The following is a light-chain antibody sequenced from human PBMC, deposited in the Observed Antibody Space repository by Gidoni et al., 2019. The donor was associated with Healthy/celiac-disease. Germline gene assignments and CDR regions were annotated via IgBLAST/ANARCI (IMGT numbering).Light chain of an antibody. V-gene: IGKV3-15*01. CDR2: GAS. Sequence: ELVMTQSPATLSVSPGERATRPRRASQSVSSNLAWYQQKPGQAPRLLIYGASTRATGIPARFSGSGSGTEFTLTISSLQSEDFAVYYCQQYNNWPWTFGQGTKVEIK. J-gene: IGKJ1*01. CDR1: QSVSSN. CDR3: QQYNNWPWT.